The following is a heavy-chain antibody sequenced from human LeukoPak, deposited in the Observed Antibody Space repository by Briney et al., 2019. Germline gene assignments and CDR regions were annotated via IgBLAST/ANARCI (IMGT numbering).Heavy chain of an antibody. Sequence: GASVKVSCKASGYTFTGYYMHWVRQAHGQGLEWMGWINPNSGGTNYAQKFQGWVTMTRDTSISTAYMELSRLRSDDTAVYYCARDQTTTPPHPEYYFDYWGQGTLVTVSS. CDR2: INPNSGGT. CDR3: ARDQTTTPPHPEYYFDY. D-gene: IGHD1-26*01. CDR1: GYTFTGYY. V-gene: IGHV1-2*04. J-gene: IGHJ4*02.